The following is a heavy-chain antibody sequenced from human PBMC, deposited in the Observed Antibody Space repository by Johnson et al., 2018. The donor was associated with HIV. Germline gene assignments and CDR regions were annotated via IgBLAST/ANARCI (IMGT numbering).Heavy chain of an antibody. CDR1: GFTFSSYD. Sequence: VQLVEYGGGLVKPGGSLRLSCAASGFTFSSYDMHWVRQATGKGLEWVSAIGTAGDTYYPGSVKGRFTISRDNSKNTLYLQMTSLRAEDTAVYYCARDQEGFGELLWAGGAFDIWGQGTMVTVSS. D-gene: IGHD3-10*01. CDR3: ARDQEGFGELLWAGGAFDI. J-gene: IGHJ3*02. V-gene: IGHV3-13*01. CDR2: IGTAGDT.